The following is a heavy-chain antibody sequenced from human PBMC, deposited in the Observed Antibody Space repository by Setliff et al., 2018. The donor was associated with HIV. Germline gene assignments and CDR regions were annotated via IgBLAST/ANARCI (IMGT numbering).Heavy chain of an antibody. J-gene: IGHJ3*02. CDR1: GGSFSGSY. D-gene: IGHD3-16*02. CDR3: ARGRDYVSGNYHYTGGGAFDI. Sequence: PSETLSLTCAVYGGSFSGSYWSWIRQPPGKGLEWIGEINHSGSTNYNPSLKSRVTISVDTYKNQFSLKVTSVTAADTAVYYCARGRDYVSGNYHYTGGGAFDIGGQGTMVTVSS. CDR2: INHSGST. V-gene: IGHV4-34*01.